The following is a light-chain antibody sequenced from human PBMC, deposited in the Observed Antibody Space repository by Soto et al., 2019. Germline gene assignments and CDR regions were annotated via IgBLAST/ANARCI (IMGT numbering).Light chain of an antibody. CDR2: DAS. CDR1: QSVSSY. V-gene: IGKV3-11*01. J-gene: IGKJ5*01. CDR3: QQRSNWPIT. Sequence: EIVLTQSPATLSLSPGERATLSCRASQSVSSYLAWYQQKPGQAPRLLIYDASNRVTGIPARFSGSGSGTDFTLTIRSLEPEDFAAYYCQQRSNWPITFGQGTRLEI.